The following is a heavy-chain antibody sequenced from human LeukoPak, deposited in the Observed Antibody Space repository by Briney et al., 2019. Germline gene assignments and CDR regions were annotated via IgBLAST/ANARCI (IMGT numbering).Heavy chain of an antibody. CDR2: ISNSGTT. D-gene: IGHD2-21*02. J-gene: IGHJ3*02. CDR1: GDSVTSGGYL. Sequence: SETLSLTCTVSGDSVTSGGYLWTWIRQHPGKGLDWIGYISNSGTTSYNPSLRSRVSISVDTPNNQFSLRLSSVTAADTAVYYCARDVVVTSSPDAFDIWGQGTMVTVSS. V-gene: IGHV4-31*03. CDR3: ARDVVVTSSPDAFDI.